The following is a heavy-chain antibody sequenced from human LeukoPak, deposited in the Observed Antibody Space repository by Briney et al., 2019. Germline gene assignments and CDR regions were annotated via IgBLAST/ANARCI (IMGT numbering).Heavy chain of an antibody. D-gene: IGHD2-15*01. J-gene: IGHJ6*04. CDR2: IKQGGSEK. V-gene: IGHV3-7*03. CDR3: ARDFGLRCSGGTCYSVYYYGMGV. Sequence: GGSLRLSCSASGFSFSNYAMYWVRQAPGKGLEWVANIKQGGSEKYYVDSVKGRFTISRDNAKNSLYLQMNSLRAEDTAVYYCARDFGLRCSGGTCYSVYYYGMGVWGKGTTVTVSS. CDR1: GFSFSNYA.